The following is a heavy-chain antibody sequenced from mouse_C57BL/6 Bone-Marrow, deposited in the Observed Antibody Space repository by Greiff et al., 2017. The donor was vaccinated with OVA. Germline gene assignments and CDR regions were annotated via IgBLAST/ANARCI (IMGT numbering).Heavy chain of an antibody. V-gene: IGHV1-64*01. CDR2: IHPNSGST. D-gene: IGHD1-1*01. CDR1: GYTFTSYW. Sequence: QVQLQQPGAELVKPGASVKLSCKASGYTFTSYWMHWVKQRPGQGLEWIGMIHPNSGSTNYNEKFKSKATLTVDKSSSTAYMQLSSLTSEDSAVYYCARGDYYYGSSYWWYFDVWGTGTTVTVSS. CDR3: ARGDYYYGSSYWWYFDV. J-gene: IGHJ1*03.